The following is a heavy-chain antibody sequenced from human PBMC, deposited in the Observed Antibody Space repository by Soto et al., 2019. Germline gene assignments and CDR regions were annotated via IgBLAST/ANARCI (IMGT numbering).Heavy chain of an antibody. V-gene: IGHV3-23*01. D-gene: IGHD1-20*01. Sequence: EVQLLESGGGLLQPGGSLRLSCAVSGVTVSSYAMNWVRQAPGKGLEWVSTMSSSAGRTYYADSVKGRFTISRDNSKNTLYLQMNGLRAEDTAVYYCAKDTYISPAWDGMDVWGQGTTVTVSS. CDR3: AKDTYISPAWDGMDV. J-gene: IGHJ6*02. CDR2: MSSSAGRT. CDR1: GVTVSSYA.